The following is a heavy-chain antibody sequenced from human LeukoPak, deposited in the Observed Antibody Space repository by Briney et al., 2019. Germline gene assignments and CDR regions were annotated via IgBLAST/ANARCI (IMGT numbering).Heavy chain of an antibody. CDR3: ARSPRGYFDY. CDR2: IYSGGST. CDR1: GFIFSSYA. Sequence: GGSLRLSCTTSGFIFSSYALSWVRQAPGKGLEWVSVIYSGGSTYYADSVKGRFTISRDNSKNTLYLQMNSLRAEDTAVYYCARSPRGYFDYWGQGPLVTVSS. D-gene: IGHD3-10*01. J-gene: IGHJ4*02. V-gene: IGHV3-53*01.